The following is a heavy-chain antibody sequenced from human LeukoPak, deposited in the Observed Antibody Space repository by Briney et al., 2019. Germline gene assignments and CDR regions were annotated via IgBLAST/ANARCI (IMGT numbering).Heavy chain of an antibody. J-gene: IGHJ6*02. CDR2: IYSGGSA. CDR3: ARAGDHYYGLDV. D-gene: IGHD5-24*01. V-gene: IGHV3-66*01. CDR1: DFTVSTNY. Sequence: GGSLRLSCAASDFTVSTNYMTWVRQAPGEGLEWVSIIYSGGSAFYADSVWGRFTISRDNSKKTLYLQMNRLRADDTAVYYCARAGDHYYGLDVWGQGTTVTVSS.